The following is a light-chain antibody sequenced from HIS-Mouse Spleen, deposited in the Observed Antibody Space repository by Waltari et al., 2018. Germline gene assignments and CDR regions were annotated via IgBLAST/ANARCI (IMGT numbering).Light chain of an antibody. Sequence: QSALTQPASVSGSPGQSITISCTGTSSDVGSYNLVSWYQQHPGKAPKLMIYEGSKRPSAVSNRCSGSKSGNTASPTISGLQAEDEADYYCCSYAGSSTFEVFGGGTKLTVL. CDR3: CSYAGSSTFEV. CDR1: SSDVGSYNL. V-gene: IGLV2-23*03. CDR2: EGS. J-gene: IGLJ2*01.